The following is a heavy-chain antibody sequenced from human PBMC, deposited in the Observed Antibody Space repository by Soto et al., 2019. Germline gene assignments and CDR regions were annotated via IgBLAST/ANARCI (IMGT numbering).Heavy chain of an antibody. D-gene: IGHD2-8*02. CDR3: ARDKITGLFDY. CDR2: INHSGST. J-gene: IGHJ4*02. CDR1: GGSFSGYY. V-gene: IGHV4-34*01. Sequence: QVQLQQWGAGLLKPSETLSLTCAVYGGSFSGYYWTWIRQPPGTGLEWSGEINHSGSTNYNPSLKSRVTISVDTSKNQFSLKLTSVTAAEPAVYYCARDKITGLFDYWGQGTLVTVSS.